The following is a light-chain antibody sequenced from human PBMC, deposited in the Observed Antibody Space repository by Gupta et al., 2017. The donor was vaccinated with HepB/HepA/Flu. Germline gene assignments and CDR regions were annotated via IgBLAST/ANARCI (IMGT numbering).Light chain of an antibody. CDR3: QQYGDSPQT. CDR1: QSVSSSF. CDR2: GAS. V-gene: IGKV3-20*01. J-gene: IGKJ1*01. Sequence: EVVLTQSPGTLSLSPGETATLSCRTSQSVSSSFLAWYQQKPGQAPRLLIYGASSRATGIPDRFSGSGSGTDFILTISRLEPDDFAVYFCQQYGDSPQTFGQGTKVEIE.